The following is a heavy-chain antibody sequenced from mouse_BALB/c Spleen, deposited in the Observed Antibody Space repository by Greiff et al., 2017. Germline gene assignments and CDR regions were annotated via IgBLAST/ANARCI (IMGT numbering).Heavy chain of an antibody. D-gene: IGHD1-1*01. J-gene: IGHJ4*01. CDR3: AKYYGSSYAMDY. CDR1: GFSLTSYG. V-gene: IGHV2-5-1*01. CDR2: IWRGGST. Sequence: VQLQQSGPSLVQPSQSLSITCTVSGFSLTSYGVHWVRQSPGKGLEWLGVIWRGGSTDYNAAFMSRLSITKDNSKSQVFFKMNSLQADDTAIYYCAKYYGSSYAMDYWGQGTSVTVSS.